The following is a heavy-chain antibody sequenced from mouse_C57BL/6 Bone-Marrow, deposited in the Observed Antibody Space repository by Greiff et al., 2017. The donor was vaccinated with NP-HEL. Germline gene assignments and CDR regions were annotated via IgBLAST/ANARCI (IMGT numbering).Heavy chain of an antibody. CDR1: GYSITSGYY. V-gene: IGHV3-6*01. Sequence: ESGPGLVKPSQSLSLTCSVTGYSITSGYYWNWIRQFPGNKLEWMGYISYDGSNNYNPSLKNRISITRDTSKNQFFLKLNSVTTEDTATYYCARAGDYYVSWFAYWGQGTLVTVSA. J-gene: IGHJ3*01. D-gene: IGHD1-1*01. CDR2: ISYDGSN. CDR3: ARAGDYYVSWFAY.